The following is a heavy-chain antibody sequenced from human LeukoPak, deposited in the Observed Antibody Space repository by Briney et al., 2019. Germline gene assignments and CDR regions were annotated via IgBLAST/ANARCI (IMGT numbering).Heavy chain of an antibody. CDR3: AKDTRSYSSSYFDY. J-gene: IGHJ4*02. Sequence: GGSLRLSCAASGFTFSSYAMSWVRQAPGKGLEWVSAISSSGGSTYYADSVKGRFTISRDNSKNTLYLQMNSLRAEDTAVYYCAKDTRSYSSSYFDYWGQGTLVTVSS. CDR1: GFTFSSYA. CDR2: ISSSGGST. D-gene: IGHD6-13*01. V-gene: IGHV3-23*01.